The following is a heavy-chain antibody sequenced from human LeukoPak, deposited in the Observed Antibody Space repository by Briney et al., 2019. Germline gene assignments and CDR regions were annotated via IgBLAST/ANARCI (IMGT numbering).Heavy chain of an antibody. CDR3: VPGIGAAATGMYY. Sequence: GGSLRLSCAASGFTVSNYVMNWVRQAPGKGLEYVSSITANGGSTYYADSVKGRFTISRDNSKNTLYLQLSSLRGDDTAVYYCVPGIGAAATGMYYWGQGIPVTVSS. CDR1: GFTVSNYV. D-gene: IGHD6-13*01. CDR2: ITANGGST. V-gene: IGHV3-64D*06. J-gene: IGHJ4*02.